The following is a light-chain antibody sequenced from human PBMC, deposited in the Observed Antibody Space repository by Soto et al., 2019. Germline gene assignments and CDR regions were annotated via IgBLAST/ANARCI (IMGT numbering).Light chain of an antibody. Sequence: APSQPAPMSGSPGQSITISCTGTSSDVGGYNYVSWYQQHPGKAPKLMIYDVSNRPSGVSNRFSGSKSGNTASLTISGLQAEDEADYYCSSYTSSSTLFGTGTKVTGL. CDR3: SSYTSSSTL. J-gene: IGLJ1*01. V-gene: IGLV2-14*01. CDR1: SSDVGGYNY. CDR2: DVS.